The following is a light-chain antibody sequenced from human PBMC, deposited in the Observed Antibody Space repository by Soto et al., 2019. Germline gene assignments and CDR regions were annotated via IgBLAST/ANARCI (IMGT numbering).Light chain of an antibody. CDR1: SSDVGGYNY. CDR2: DVS. V-gene: IGLV2-11*01. J-gene: IGLJ1*01. CDR3: CSYAGSYTLYV. Sequence: QSVLTQPRSVSXXPGQSVTISCTGTSSDVGGYNYVSWYQQHPGKAPKLMIYDVSKRPSGVPDRFSGSKSGNTASLTISGLQAEDEADYYCCSYAGSYTLYVFGTGTKLTVL.